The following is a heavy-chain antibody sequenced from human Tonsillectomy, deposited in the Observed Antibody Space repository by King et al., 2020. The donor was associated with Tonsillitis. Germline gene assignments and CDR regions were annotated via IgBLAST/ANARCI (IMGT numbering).Heavy chain of an antibody. CDR1: GFTFSSYA. CDR3: AKDRDFWSPHGMDV. CDR2: ISGSGGST. V-gene: IGHV3-23*04. Sequence: VQLVESGGGLIQPGGSLRLSCAASGFTFSSYAMSWVRQAPGKGLEWVSGISGSGGSTYYADSVKGRFAISRDNSKNTLYLQMNSLRAEETAVYYCAKDRDFWSPHGMDVWGQGTTVTVSS. D-gene: IGHD3-3*01. J-gene: IGHJ6*02.